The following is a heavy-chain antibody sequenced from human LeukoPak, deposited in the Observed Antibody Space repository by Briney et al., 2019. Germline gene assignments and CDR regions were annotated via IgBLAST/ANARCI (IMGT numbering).Heavy chain of an antibody. CDR2: ISGSGGST. CDR3: AKASSRRYSGSSYYMDV. Sequence: GGSLRLSCAASGFTFSSYAMSWVRQAPGKGLEWVSAISGSGGSTYYADSVKGRFTISRNNSKNTLYLQMNSLRAEDTAVYYCAKASSRRYSGSSYYMDVWGKGTTVTVSS. V-gene: IGHV3-23*01. D-gene: IGHD1-26*01. CDR1: GFTFSSYA. J-gene: IGHJ6*03.